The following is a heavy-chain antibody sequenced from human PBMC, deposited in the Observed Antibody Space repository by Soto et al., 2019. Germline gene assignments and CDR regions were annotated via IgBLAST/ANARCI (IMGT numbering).Heavy chain of an antibody. D-gene: IGHD6-13*01. CDR1: GFTFSSYA. Sequence: GGSLRLSCAASGFTFSSYAMSWVRQAPGKGLEWVSAISGSGGSTYYADSVKGRFTITRDNSKNTLYLQMNSLRAEDAAVYYCAKDLSGSSWYGIWGQGTMVTVSS. CDR3: AKDLSGSSWYGI. J-gene: IGHJ3*02. CDR2: ISGSGGST. V-gene: IGHV3-23*01.